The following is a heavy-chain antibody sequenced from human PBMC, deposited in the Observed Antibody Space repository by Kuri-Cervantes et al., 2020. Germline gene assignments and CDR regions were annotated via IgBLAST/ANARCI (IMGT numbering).Heavy chain of an antibody. D-gene: IGHD3-10*01. V-gene: IGHV3-7*01. J-gene: IGHJ6*02. Sequence: GGSLRLSCAASGFTFSSYWMSWVRQAPGKGLEWVANIKQDGSEKYYVDSVKGRFTISRDNAKNSLYLQMNSLRAEDTAVYYCARGALWFGDYRAYGMDVWGQGTTVTVSS. CDR3: ARGALWFGDYRAYGMDV. CDR2: IKQDGSEK. CDR1: GFTFSSYW.